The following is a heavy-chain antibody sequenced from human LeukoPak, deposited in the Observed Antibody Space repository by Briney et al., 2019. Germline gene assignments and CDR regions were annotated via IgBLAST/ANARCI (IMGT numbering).Heavy chain of an antibody. CDR2: VNQDGSEK. D-gene: IGHD2-2*01. CDR3: ARVTDIVVVPAAIGLGY. CDR1: GFTFSAYW. J-gene: IGHJ4*02. Sequence: GGSLRLSCAASGFTFSAYWMNWVRQAPGKGREWVANVNQDGSEKYYVDSVKGRFTISRDNAKNSLYLQMNSLRAEDTAVYYCARVTDIVVVPAAIGLGYWGQGTLVTVSS. V-gene: IGHV3-7*01.